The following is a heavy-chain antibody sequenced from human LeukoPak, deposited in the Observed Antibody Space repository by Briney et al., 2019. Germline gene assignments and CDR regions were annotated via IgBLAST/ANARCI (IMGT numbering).Heavy chain of an antibody. D-gene: IGHD2-2*01. Sequence: GRSLRLSCAASGFTFSSYGMHWVRQAPGKGLEWVAVIWYDGSNKYYADSVKGRFTISGDNSKNTLYLQMNSLRAEDTAVYYCAGGYQLHLFDYWGQGTLVTVSS. J-gene: IGHJ4*02. CDR3: AGGYQLHLFDY. CDR1: GFTFSSYG. V-gene: IGHV3-33*01. CDR2: IWYDGSNK.